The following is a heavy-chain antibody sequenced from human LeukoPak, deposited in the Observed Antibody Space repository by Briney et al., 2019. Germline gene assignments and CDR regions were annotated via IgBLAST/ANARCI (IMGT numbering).Heavy chain of an antibody. V-gene: IGHV4-30-2*01. J-gene: IGHJ4*02. D-gene: IGHD4-17*01. CDR1: GGSVSSGSYY. CDR3: ARMTTVTSLDY. Sequence: PSETLSLTCTVSGGSVSSGSYYWSWIRQPPGKGLEWIGYISHSGSTYYNPSLKSRVTISVDRSKNQFSLKLSSVTAADTAVYYCARMTTVTSLDYWGQGTLVTVSS. CDR2: ISHSGST.